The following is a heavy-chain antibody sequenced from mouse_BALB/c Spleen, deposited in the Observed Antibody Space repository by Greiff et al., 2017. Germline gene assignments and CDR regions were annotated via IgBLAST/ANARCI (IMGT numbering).Heavy chain of an antibody. CDR1: GFTFSSYG. D-gene: IGHD1-1*01. CDR3: ARGGSSYYFDY. J-gene: IGHJ2*01. V-gene: IGHV5-6*01. Sequence: EVKLVESGGDLVKPGGSLKLSCAASGFTFSSYGMSWVRQTPDKRLEWVATISSGGSYTYYPDSVKGRFTISRDNAKNTLYLQMSSLKSEDTAMYYCARGGSSYYFDYWGQGTTLTVSS. CDR2: ISSGGSYT.